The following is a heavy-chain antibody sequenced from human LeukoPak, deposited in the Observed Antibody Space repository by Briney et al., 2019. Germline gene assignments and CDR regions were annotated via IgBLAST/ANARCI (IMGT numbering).Heavy chain of an antibody. CDR3: AKDTNYRANAFDI. V-gene: IGHV3-23*01. CDR2: ISGSGGST. CDR1: GFTFSSYW. J-gene: IGHJ3*02. D-gene: IGHD2-8*01. Sequence: GGSLRLSCAASGFTFSSYWMSWVRQAPGKGLEWVSAISGSGGSTYNADSVKGRFTISRDNSKNTLYLQMNSQRAEDTAVYYCAKDTNYRANAFDIWGQGTMVTVSS.